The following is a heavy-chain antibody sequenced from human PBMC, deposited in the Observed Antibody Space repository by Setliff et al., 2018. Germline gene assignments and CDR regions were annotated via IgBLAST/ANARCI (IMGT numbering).Heavy chain of an antibody. CDR2: INPNAGNI. J-gene: IGHJ4*02. CDR1: GYSFTNYG. D-gene: IGHD3-22*01. V-gene: IGHV1-18*01. Sequence: ASVKVSCKTSGYSFTNYGINWVRQAPGQGLEWMGWINPNAGNINYIQKFQGRVTMTRDTSITTAYMELSSLRSDDTAVYYCARVPQEAFYYYDRGNHFDSWGQGTLVTVSS. CDR3: ARVPQEAFYYYDRGNHFDS.